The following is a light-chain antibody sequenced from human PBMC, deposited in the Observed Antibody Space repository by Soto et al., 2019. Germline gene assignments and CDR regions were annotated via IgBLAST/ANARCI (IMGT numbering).Light chain of an antibody. CDR2: DTY. CDR1: QSFGNY. J-gene: IGKJ4*01. CDR3: QHRANWPLLV. V-gene: IGKV3-11*01. Sequence: EIVLTQSPATLSVYPGEGATLSCWASQSFGNYIAWYQQKPGQIPRLLISDTYNRAAGIPARFSGSGSGAAFSLIISSLVPEDSAIYYCQHRANWPLLVFGGGTKVEIK.